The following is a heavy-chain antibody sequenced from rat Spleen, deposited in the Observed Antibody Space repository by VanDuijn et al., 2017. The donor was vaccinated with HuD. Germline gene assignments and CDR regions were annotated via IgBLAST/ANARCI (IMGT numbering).Heavy chain of an antibody. Sequence: EVQLVESGGGLVQPGRSLKLSCIASGFTFNNYWMTWIRQTPGKGLEWVASITNTGDYTYYPDSVKGRFTISRDNAKSALYLQMDSLRSEDTATYYCTTDGGGYKDYFDYWGQGVMVTVSS. D-gene: IGHD1-11*01. CDR3: TTDGGGYKDYFDY. CDR1: GFTFNNYW. J-gene: IGHJ2*01. CDR2: ITNTGDYT. V-gene: IGHV5-31*01.